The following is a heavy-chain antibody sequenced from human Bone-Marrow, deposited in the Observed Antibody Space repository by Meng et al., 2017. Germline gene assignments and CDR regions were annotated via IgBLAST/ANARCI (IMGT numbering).Heavy chain of an antibody. V-gene: IGHV3-23*01. Sequence: GESLKISCAASGFTFSSYAMSWVRQAPGKGLEWVSAISGSGGSTYYADSVKGRFTISRDNSKNTLYLQMNSLRAEDTAIYYCAKGHYFDASAYYHDAFDIWGQGTMVTVSS. CDR1: GFTFSSYA. CDR2: ISGSGGST. D-gene: IGHD3-22*01. J-gene: IGHJ3*02. CDR3: AKGHYFDASAYYHDAFDI.